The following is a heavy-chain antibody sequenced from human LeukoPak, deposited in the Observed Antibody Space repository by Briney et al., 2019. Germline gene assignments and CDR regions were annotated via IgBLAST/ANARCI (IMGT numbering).Heavy chain of an antibody. CDR3: ARDHSSSWHGTYYFDY. D-gene: IGHD6-13*01. CDR2: ISGSSSYI. J-gene: IGHJ4*02. CDR1: GFIFSSYS. Sequence: GGSLRLSCAASGFIFSSYSMNWVRQAPGKGLEWVSSISGSSSYIYYTDSVKGRLTISRDNAKNSLYLQMNSLGAEDTAVYYCARDHSSSWHGTYYFDYWGQGTLVTVSS. V-gene: IGHV3-21*01.